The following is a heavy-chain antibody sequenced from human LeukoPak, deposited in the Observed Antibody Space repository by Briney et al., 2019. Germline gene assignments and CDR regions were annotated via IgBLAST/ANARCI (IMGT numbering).Heavy chain of an antibody. V-gene: IGHV3-30*18. D-gene: IGHD5-12*01. CDR3: AKSPYPSGYLGWFDS. CDR2: ISYDGSNK. CDR1: GITFSHYG. J-gene: IGHJ5*01. Sequence: GGSLRLSCVASGITFSHYGMHWVRQAPGKGLEWVAIISYDGSNKYYADSVKGRFTISRDNAKNTLYLQMNSLRAEDMAVYFCAKSPYPSGYLGWFDSWGQGTLVTVSS.